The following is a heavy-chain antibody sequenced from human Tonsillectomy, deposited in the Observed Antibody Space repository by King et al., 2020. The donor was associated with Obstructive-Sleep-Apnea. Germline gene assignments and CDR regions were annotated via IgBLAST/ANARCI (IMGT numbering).Heavy chain of an antibody. CDR3: ARHRGVEDYGGYGDYFDY. CDR2: VYYSGNT. V-gene: IGHV4-59*08. Sequence: QLQESGPGLVKPSETLSLTCTVSGGSINNYYWSWIRQPPGKGLEWIGYVYYSGNTNSNPSLKSRVTISADTSKIQFSLRLSSVTAADTAVYYCARHRGVEDYGGYGDYFDYWGQGTLVTVSS. J-gene: IGHJ4*02. D-gene: IGHD5-12*01. CDR1: GGSINNYY.